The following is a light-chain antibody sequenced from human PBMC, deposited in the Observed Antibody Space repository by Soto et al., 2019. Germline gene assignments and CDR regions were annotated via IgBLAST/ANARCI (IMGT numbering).Light chain of an antibody. CDR2: WAS. CDR1: QSILFSSNNKNY. Sequence: DIVMTQSPDSLAVSLGERATINCKSSQSILFSSNNKNYLTWYQQKPGQPPKPLIYWASTRESGVPDRFSGSGSGTDLTLTISSLQAEDVAVYYCQQYYRTPVTFGGGTKVEIK. V-gene: IGKV4-1*01. J-gene: IGKJ4*01. CDR3: QQYYRTPVT.